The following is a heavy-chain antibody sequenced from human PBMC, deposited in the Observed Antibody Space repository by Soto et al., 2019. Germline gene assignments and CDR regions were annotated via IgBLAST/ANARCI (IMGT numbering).Heavy chain of an antibody. D-gene: IGHD3-16*02. J-gene: IGHJ6*02. Sequence: QVQLVQSGDEVRKPGSSVKVSCKASGYIFVNYGIAWLRQAPGQGLEWMGWISPYSGNTHYTSKVQGRLTMTTDTSTRTAYMDLGSVTSDDTAVYYCAMVDHCVTPTPQDVWGQGTTVTVSS. CDR2: ISPYSGNT. CDR1: GYIFVNYG. CDR3: AMVDHCVTPTPQDV. V-gene: IGHV1-18*01.